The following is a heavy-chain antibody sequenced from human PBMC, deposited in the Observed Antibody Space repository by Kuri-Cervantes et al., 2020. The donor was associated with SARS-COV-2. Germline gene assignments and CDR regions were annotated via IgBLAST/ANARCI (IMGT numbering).Heavy chain of an antibody. J-gene: IGHJ6*04. Sequence: GESLKISCAASGFTFSSYGMHWVRQAPGKGLEWVAVIWYDGSNKYYADSVKGRFTISRNNSKNTLYLQMNSLRAEDTAVYYCARDRPDAYYLCHLDVWGKGTTVTVSS. CDR3: ARDRPDAYYLCHLDV. V-gene: IGHV3-33*08. D-gene: IGHD3-10*01. CDR1: GFTFSSYG. CDR2: IWYDGSNK.